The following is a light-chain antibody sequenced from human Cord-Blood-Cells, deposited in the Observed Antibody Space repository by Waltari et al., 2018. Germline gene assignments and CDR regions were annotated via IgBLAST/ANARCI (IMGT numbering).Light chain of an antibody. CDR3: QQSYSTPFT. V-gene: IGKV1-39*01. CDR2: AAS. CDR1: QSISSY. Sequence: DIQMTQSPSSLSASVGVRVTITCRASQSISSYLNWYQQKPGKAPKLLIYAASSLQSGVPSRFSGSGSGTDFTLTISSLQPEDFATYYWQQSYSTPFTFGPGTKVDIK. J-gene: IGKJ3*01.